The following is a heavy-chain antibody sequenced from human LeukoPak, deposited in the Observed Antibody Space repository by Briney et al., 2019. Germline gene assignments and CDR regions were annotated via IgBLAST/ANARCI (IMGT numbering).Heavy chain of an antibody. CDR1: GFTFSSYA. V-gene: IGHV3-30*04. D-gene: IGHD6-19*01. Sequence: GGSLRLSCAASGFTFSSYAMHWVRQAPGKGLEWVAVISYDGSNKYYADSVKGRFTISRDNSKNTLYLQMNSLRAEDTAVYYCAREEAVAGIFEAFDIWGQGTMVTVSS. CDR3: AREEAVAGIFEAFDI. J-gene: IGHJ3*02. CDR2: ISYDGSNK.